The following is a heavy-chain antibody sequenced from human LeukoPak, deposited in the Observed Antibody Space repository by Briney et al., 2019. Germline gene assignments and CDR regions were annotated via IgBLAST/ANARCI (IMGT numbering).Heavy chain of an antibody. D-gene: IGHD4-17*01. V-gene: IGHV3-30*19. Sequence: GGSLRLSCAAPGFTFSSYGMHWVRQAPGKGLEWVAVISYDGSNKYYADSVKGRFTISRDNSKNTLYLQMNSLRAEDTAVYYCARVPAQDQDYGDYELYYYYYGMDVWGQGTTVTVSS. J-gene: IGHJ6*02. CDR2: ISYDGSNK. CDR3: ARVPAQDQDYGDYELYYYYYGMDV. CDR1: GFTFSSYG.